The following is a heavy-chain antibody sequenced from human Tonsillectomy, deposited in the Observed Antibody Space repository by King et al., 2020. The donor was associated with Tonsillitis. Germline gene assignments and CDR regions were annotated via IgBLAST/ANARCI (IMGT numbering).Heavy chain of an antibody. Sequence: VQLQESGPGLMKPSENLSLTCTVSGDSVSSGNHYWTWIRQAPGKGLEWIGFIYNRGGTNYNSSLKSRVTISVDRSKKELSLRLSSVTAADTAVYYCVRETQVYGTTCYDRWSQGTLVTVSS. J-gene: IGHJ5*02. D-gene: IGHD2-2*01. CDR3: VRETQVYGTTCYDR. CDR2: IYNRGGT. V-gene: IGHV4-61*01. CDR1: GDSVSSGNHY.